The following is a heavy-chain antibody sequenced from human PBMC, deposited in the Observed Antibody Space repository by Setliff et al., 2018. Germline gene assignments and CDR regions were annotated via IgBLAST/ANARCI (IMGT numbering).Heavy chain of an antibody. J-gene: IGHJ3*01. CDR3: ARDRGLRGFDV. CDR2: ISSSSSYI. V-gene: IGHV3-21*01. D-gene: IGHD3-10*01. Sequence: GGSLRLSCAASGFIFSSYSMNWVRQAPGKGLEWVSSISSSSSYIYYADSVKGRFTVSRDNARNSLYLQMNSLGAEDTAVYYCARDRGLRGFDVWGQGTMVTVSS. CDR1: GFIFSSYS.